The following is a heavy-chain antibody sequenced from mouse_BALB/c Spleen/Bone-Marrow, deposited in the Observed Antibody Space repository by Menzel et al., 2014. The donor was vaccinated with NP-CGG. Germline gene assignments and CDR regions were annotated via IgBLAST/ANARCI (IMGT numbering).Heavy chain of an antibody. CDR1: GYTFTSYW. J-gene: IGHJ4*01. CDR2: IDPSDSYT. Sequence: LVESGAELVKPGASVKMSCKASGYTFTSYWMHWVRQRPGQGLVWIGVIDPSDSYTSYIQKFKGKATLTVDTSSSTAYMQLSSLTSEDSAVYYCTRDAMDYWGQGTSVTVSS. CDR3: TRDAMDY. V-gene: IGHV1S127*01.